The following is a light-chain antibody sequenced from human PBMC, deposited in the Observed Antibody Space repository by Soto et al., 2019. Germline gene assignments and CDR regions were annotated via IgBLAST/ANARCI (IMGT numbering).Light chain of an antibody. CDR1: QSISSTY. CDR2: GTS. J-gene: IGKJ3*01. V-gene: IGKV3-20*01. Sequence: EIVLTQSPGTLSLSPGERATLPCRASQSISSTYLAWYQQKPGQAPRLLIYGTSSRATGVPDRFSGSGSGTDFTLTISRLEPEDLAVYYCQQYGSSPLLSFGPGTKVDIK. CDR3: QQYGSSPLLS.